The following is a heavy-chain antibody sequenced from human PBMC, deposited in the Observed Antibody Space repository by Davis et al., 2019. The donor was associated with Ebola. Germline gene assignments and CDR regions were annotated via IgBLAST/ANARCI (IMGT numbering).Heavy chain of an antibody. CDR3: ARAASVIVVVITTIPLDY. J-gene: IGHJ4*02. CDR1: GFTFSSYA. D-gene: IGHD3-22*01. V-gene: IGHV3-30-3*01. CDR2: ISYDGSNK. Sequence: GESLKISCAAFGFTFSSYAMHWVRQAPGKGLEWVAVISYDGSNKYYADSVKGRFTISRDNSKNTLYLQMNSLRAEDTAVYYCARAASVIVVVITTIPLDYWGQGTLVTVSS.